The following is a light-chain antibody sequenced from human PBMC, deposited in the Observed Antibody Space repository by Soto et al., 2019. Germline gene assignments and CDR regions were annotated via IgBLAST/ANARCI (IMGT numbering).Light chain of an antibody. CDR1: QSISSW. Sequence: DIQMTQSPSTLSASVGDRVNITCRASQSISSWLAWYQQKPGKAPKLLIYDASSLESGVPSRFSGSGSGTEVTLTISSRQPDDFATYYCQQYNSYPYTFGQGNKLEIK. CDR3: QQYNSYPYT. J-gene: IGKJ2*01. V-gene: IGKV1-5*01. CDR2: DAS.